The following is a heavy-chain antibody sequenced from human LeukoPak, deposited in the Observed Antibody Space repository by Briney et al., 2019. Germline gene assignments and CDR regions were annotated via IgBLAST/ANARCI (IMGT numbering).Heavy chain of an antibody. CDR2: TCYRSKWYS. J-gene: IGHJ2*01. Sequence: SQTLSLTCAISWDSVSSNSSAWNWIRQSPSRGLEWLGRTCYRSKWYSDYAVSVKGRVIINSDTSKNQVSLQLNSVTPEDTAVYYCTRAGGYSSGWNGWNLDLWGRGTRVIVSS. D-gene: IGHD6-19*01. CDR3: TRAGGYSSGWNGWNLDL. CDR1: WDSVSSNSSA. V-gene: IGHV6-1*01.